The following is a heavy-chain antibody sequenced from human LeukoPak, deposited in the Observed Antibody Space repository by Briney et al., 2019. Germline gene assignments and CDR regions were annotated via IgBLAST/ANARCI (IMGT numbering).Heavy chain of an antibody. J-gene: IGHJ4*02. Sequence: SETLSLTCAVYGGSFSGYYWSWIRQPPGKGLEWIGEINHSGSTNYNPSLKSRVTIPVDTSKNQFSLKLSSVTAADTAVYYCARELIAARPGYYFDYWGQGTLVTVSS. CDR3: ARELIAARPGYYFDY. V-gene: IGHV4-34*01. CDR1: GGSFSGYY. D-gene: IGHD6-6*01. CDR2: INHSGST.